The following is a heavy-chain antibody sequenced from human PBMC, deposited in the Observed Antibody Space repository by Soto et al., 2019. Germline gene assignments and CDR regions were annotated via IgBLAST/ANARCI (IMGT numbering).Heavy chain of an antibody. Sequence: LQLQESGPGLVKSSETLSLICTVSGESISRANYYWGWIRQPPGKGLEWIGSISYSGSTYYNPSLKSRVTISVEMSKNQLSLQLSSVTAADTALYYCARPGSVSGWFYFDSWGQGTLVTVSS. J-gene: IGHJ4*02. CDR2: ISYSGST. D-gene: IGHD6-19*01. CDR1: GESISRANYY. V-gene: IGHV4-39*01. CDR3: ARPGSVSGWFYFDS.